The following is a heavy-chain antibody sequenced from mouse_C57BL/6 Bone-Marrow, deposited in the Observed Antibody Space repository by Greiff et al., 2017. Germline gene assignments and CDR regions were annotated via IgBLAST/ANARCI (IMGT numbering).Heavy chain of an antibody. D-gene: IGHD2-1*01. CDR1: GYTFTSYW. Sequence: QVHVKQPGAELVRPGTSVKLSCKASGYTFTSYWMHWVKQRPGQGLEWIGVIDPSDSYTNYNQKFKGKATLTVDTSSSTAYMQLSSLTSEDSAVYYCARRGNPCGFAYWGQGTLVTVSA. CDR3: ARRGNPCGFAY. V-gene: IGHV1-59*01. J-gene: IGHJ3*01. CDR2: IDPSDSYT.